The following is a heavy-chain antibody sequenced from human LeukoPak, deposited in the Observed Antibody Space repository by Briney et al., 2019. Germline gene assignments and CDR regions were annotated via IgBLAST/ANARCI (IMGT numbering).Heavy chain of an antibody. V-gene: IGHV4-30-4*01. CDR1: GGSVNSNDHY. J-gene: IGHJ3*02. Sequence: SETLSITCSVSGGSVNSNDHYWSWIRQSPGRGLEWIGSIYYSGNTYYSPSLESRVSMSMDVPRNQFSLQMNSVTAADTAVYYCASKEPFYDVLTGYYGGTFDIWGQGTMVTVSS. CDR3: ASKEPFYDVLTGYYGGTFDI. CDR2: IYYSGNT. D-gene: IGHD3-9*01.